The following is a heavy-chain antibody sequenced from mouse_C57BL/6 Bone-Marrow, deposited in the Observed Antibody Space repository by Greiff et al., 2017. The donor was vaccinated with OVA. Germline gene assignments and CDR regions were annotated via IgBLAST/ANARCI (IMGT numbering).Heavy chain of an antibody. V-gene: IGHV2-9*01. CDR2: IWGGGST. CDR1: GFSFTSYG. D-gene: IGHD1-1*01. J-gene: IGHJ4*01. Sequence: VKVVESGPGLVAPSQSLSITCTVSGFSFTSYGVDWVRQPPGKGLEWLGVIWGGGSTNYNSALMSRLSISKDNSKSQVFLKMNSLQTDDTAMYYCAKSRYYYGSSWAMDYWGQGTSVTVSS. CDR3: AKSRYYYGSSWAMDY.